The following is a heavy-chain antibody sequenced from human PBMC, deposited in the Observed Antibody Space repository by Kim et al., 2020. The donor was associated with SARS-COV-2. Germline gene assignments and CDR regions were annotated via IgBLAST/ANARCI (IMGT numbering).Heavy chain of an antibody. CDR2: IIPILNIS. V-gene: IGHV1-69*04. J-gene: IGHJ3*02. CDR1: GGTFNSQS. D-gene: IGHD3-16*02. Sequence: SVKVSCKASGGTFNSQSLNWVRQAPGQGLEWMGRIIPILNISNYAQKFHGGVTISADISTNTAYMELGSLTSEDTAVYYCARDVSEGFYRPDDGFNIWGQGTVVTVSS. CDR3: ARDVSEGFYRPDDGFNI.